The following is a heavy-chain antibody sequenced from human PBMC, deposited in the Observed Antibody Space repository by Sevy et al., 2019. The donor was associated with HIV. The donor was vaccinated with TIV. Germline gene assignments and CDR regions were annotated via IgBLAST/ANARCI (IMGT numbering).Heavy chain of an antibody. V-gene: IGHV3-7*04. CDR3: ARGNRGAFDY. J-gene: IGHJ4*02. CDR2: IKQDESEK. CDR1: GFSFSSYW. Sequence: GGSLRLSCAASGFSFSSYWMHWVRQAPGKGLEWVANIKQDESEKYYVASMKGRVTISRDNAKNSGYLQRNSLRPEDTAICYCARGNRGAFDYWGQGTGVTVSS.